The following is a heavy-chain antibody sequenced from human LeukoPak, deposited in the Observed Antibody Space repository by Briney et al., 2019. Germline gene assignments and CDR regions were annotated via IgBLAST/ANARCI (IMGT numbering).Heavy chain of an antibody. CDR3: ARHVDIVDPAAFEI. D-gene: IGHD2-15*01. J-gene: IGHJ3*02. CDR2: IHYTGSS. Sequence: SETLSLTCTVSGGAISDYSWSWIRQAPGRGLQWIACIHYTGSSTQNHSLKSRVTMSEDTSKNQFSLKLTSVTAADTAVYYCARHVDIVDPAAFEIWGQGTMVTVSS. V-gene: IGHV4-59*08. CDR1: GGAISDYS.